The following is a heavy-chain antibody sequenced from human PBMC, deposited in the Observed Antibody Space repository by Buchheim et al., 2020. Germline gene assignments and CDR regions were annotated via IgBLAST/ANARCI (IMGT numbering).Heavy chain of an antibody. Sequence: EVQLLESGGGLVQPGGSLRLSCAASGFTFSSYAMSWVRQAPGKGLEWVSVISGSGVSPNYEDSVKGRFTIPRDNSKNTLYLQMNSLRAEDTAVYYCAKKRDSSGWYEYFDYWGQGTL. D-gene: IGHD6-19*01. CDR1: GFTFSSYA. CDR2: ISGSGVSP. J-gene: IGHJ4*02. CDR3: AKKRDSSGWYEYFDY. V-gene: IGHV3-23*01.